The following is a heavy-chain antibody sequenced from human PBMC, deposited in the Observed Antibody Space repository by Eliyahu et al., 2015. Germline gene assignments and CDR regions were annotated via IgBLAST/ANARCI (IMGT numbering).Heavy chain of an antibody. V-gene: IGHV3-49*04. Sequence: EVQLVESGGGLVQPGRSLRLSCTASGFTFGDYAMSWVRQAPGKGLEWVGFIRSKAYGGTTEYAASVKGRFTISRDDSKSIAYLQMNSLKTEDTAVYYCTREDSSGWYLPFDYWGQGTLVTVSS. D-gene: IGHD6-19*01. CDR3: TREDSSGWYLPFDY. CDR2: IRSKAYGGTT. CDR1: GFTFGDYA. J-gene: IGHJ4*02.